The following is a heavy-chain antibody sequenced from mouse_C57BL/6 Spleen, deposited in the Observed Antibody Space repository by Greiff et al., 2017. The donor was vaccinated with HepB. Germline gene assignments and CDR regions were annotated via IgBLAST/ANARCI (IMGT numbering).Heavy chain of an antibody. CDR1: GYTFTSYG. D-gene: IGHD1-1*01. Sequence: VQLQQSGAELARPGASVKLSCKASGYTFTSYGISWVKQRTGQGLEWIGEIYPRSGNTYYNEKFKGKATLTADKSSSTAYMELRSLTSEDSAVYFCARERVYGSSFAWFAYWGQGTLVTVSA. J-gene: IGHJ3*01. CDR3: ARERVYGSSFAWFAY. CDR2: IYPRSGNT. V-gene: IGHV1-81*01.